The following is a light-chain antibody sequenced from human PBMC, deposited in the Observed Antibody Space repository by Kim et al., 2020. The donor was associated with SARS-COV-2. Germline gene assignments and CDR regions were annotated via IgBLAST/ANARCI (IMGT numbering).Light chain of an antibody. CDR3: AAWDDSLSGSYV. Sequence: QGVTISCSGSSSNIGSNYVYWYQQLPGTAPKLLIYSNNQRPSGVPDQFSGSKSGTSASLAISGLRSEDEADYYCAAWDDSLSGSYVFGTGTKVTVL. CDR2: SNN. V-gene: IGLV1-47*02. CDR1: SSNIGSNY. J-gene: IGLJ1*01.